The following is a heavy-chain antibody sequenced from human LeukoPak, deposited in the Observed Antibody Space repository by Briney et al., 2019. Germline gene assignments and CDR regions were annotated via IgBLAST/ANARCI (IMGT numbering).Heavy chain of an antibody. Sequence: SVKVSCKASGGTFSSYAISWVRQAPGQGLEWMGGIIPIFGTANYAQKFQGRVTITADESTSTAYMELSSLRSEDTAVYYCARGFGIYDYVWGSYRRVDAFDIWGQGTMVTVSS. D-gene: IGHD3-16*02. J-gene: IGHJ3*02. V-gene: IGHV1-69*13. CDR1: GGTFSSYA. CDR3: ARGFGIYDYVWGSYRRVDAFDI. CDR2: IIPIFGTA.